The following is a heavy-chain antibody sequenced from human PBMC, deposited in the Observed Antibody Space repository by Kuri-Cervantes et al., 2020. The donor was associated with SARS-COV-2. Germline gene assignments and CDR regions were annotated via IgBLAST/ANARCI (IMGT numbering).Heavy chain of an antibody. CDR3: ARGPQWLGGDIQDAFDI. V-gene: IGHV1-2*02. J-gene: IGHJ3*02. CDR1: GYTFTGYY. Sequence: ASVKVSCKASGYTFTGYYMHWVRQAPGQGLEWMGWINPNSGGTNYAQKFQGRVTMTRDTSISTAYMELSRLRSDDTAVYYCARGPQWLGGDIQDAFDIWGQGTMVTDSS. D-gene: IGHD3-22*01. CDR2: INPNSGGT.